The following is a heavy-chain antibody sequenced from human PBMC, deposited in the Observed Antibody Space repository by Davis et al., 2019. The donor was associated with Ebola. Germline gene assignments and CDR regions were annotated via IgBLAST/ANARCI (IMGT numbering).Heavy chain of an antibody. Sequence: PGGSLRLSCAASGFTFDDYAMHWVRQAPGKGLEWVSGISWNSGSIGYADSVKGRFTISRDNAKNSLYLQMNSLRAEDTALYYCAKGYYYDSSGQDYWGQGTLVTVSS. CDR2: ISWNSGSI. V-gene: IGHV3-9*01. CDR1: GFTFDDYA. CDR3: AKGYYYDSSGQDY. J-gene: IGHJ4*02. D-gene: IGHD3-22*01.